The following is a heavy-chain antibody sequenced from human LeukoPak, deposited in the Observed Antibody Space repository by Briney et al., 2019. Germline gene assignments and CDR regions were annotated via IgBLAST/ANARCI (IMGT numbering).Heavy chain of an antibody. CDR1: GVSISSGGYY. CDR3: ARGTGSGSYDGPHYYYYYGMDV. Sequence: PSETLSLTCTVSGVSISSGGYYWSWIRQHPGKGLEWIGYIYYSGSTYYNPSLKSRVTISVDTSKNQFSLKLSSVTAADTAVYYCARGTGSGSYDGPHYYYYYGMDVWGQGTTVTVSS. J-gene: IGHJ6*02. V-gene: IGHV4-31*03. CDR2: IYYSGST. D-gene: IGHD3-10*01.